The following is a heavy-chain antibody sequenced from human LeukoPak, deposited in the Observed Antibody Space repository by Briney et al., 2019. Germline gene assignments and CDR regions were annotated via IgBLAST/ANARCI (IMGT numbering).Heavy chain of an antibody. V-gene: IGHV3-66*01. CDR2: IYSGGST. Sequence: GGSLRLSCAASGFTFSSYAMSWVRQAPGKGLEWVSVIYSGGSTYYADSVKGRFTISRDSSKNTLYLQMNSLRAEDTAVYYCARSSADWNNFDYWGQGTLVTVSS. CDR3: ARSSADWNNFDY. D-gene: IGHD1/OR15-1a*01. CDR1: GFTFSSYA. J-gene: IGHJ4*02.